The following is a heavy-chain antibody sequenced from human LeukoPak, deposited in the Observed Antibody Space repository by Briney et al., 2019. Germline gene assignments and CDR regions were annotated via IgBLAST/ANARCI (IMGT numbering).Heavy chain of an antibody. V-gene: IGHV4-4*07. CDR3: ARDSGTTGEVKFDP. Sequence: SETLSLTCTVSGGSINGYWSWIRQPAGKGLEWIGRISGSGTITYNPALQSRLSISIDTSKNQFSLKLMSVTAADTAVYYCARDSGTTGEVKFDPWGQGTLVTVSS. CDR2: ISGSGTI. J-gene: IGHJ5*02. CDR1: GGSINGY. D-gene: IGHD3-10*01.